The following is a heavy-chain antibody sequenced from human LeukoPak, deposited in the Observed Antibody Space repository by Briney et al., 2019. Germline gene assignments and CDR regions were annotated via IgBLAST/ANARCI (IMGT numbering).Heavy chain of an antibody. CDR3: AKDRISPRPLGYFDL. J-gene: IGHJ2*01. CDR2: IRGSGGST. CDR1: GFTFSSYA. Sequence: PGGSLRLSCAASGFTFSSYAMSWVRQAPGKGLEWVSAIRGSGGSTYYADSVKGRFTISRDNSKNTLYLQMNSLRAEDTAVYYCAKDRISPRPLGYFDLWGRGTLVTVSS. V-gene: IGHV3-23*01. D-gene: IGHD6-6*01.